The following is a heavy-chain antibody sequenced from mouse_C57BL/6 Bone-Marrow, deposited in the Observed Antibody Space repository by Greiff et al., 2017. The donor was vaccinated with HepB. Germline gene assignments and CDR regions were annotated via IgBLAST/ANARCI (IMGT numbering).Heavy chain of an antibody. CDR2: IYPGGGYT. D-gene: IGHD1-1*01. CDR1: GYTFTNYW. CDR3: ARSNGPKGGYFDV. V-gene: IGHV1-63*01. J-gene: IGHJ1*03. Sequence: QVQLQQSGAELVRPGTSVKMSCKASGYTFTNYWIGWAKQRPGHGLEWIGDIYPGGGYTNYNEKFKGKATLTADKSSSTAYMQFSSLTSEDSAIYYFARSNGPKGGYFDVWGTGTTVTVSS.